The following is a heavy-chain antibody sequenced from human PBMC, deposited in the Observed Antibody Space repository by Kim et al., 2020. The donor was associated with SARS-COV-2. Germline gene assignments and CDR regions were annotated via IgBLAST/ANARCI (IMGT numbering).Heavy chain of an antibody. V-gene: IGHV4-39*01. CDR1: GGSISSSSYY. D-gene: IGHD1-26*01. Sequence: SETLSLTCTVSGGSISSSSYYWGWIRQPPGKGLEWIGSIYYSGRTYYNPSLKSRVTISVDTSKNQFSLKLSSVTAADTAVYFCARHERSGVDYLGQGALVTVSS. CDR2: IYYSGRT. CDR3: ARHERSGVDY. J-gene: IGHJ4*02.